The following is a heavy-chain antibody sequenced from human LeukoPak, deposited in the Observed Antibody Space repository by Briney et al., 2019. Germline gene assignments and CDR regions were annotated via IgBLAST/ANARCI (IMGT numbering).Heavy chain of an antibody. CDR1: GGSFSGYY. V-gene: IGHV4-34*01. D-gene: IGHD5-18*01. CDR3: AREQYSYGSLFDY. J-gene: IGHJ4*02. Sequence: SETLSLTCAVYGGSFSGYYWSWIRQPPGKGLEWIGSIYYSGSTYYNPSLKSRVTISVDTSKNQFSLKLSSVTAADTAVYYCAREQYSYGSLFDYWGQGTLVTVSS. CDR2: IYYSGST.